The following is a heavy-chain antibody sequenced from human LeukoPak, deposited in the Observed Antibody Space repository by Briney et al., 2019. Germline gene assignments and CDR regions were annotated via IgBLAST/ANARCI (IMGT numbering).Heavy chain of an antibody. CDR2: IYASGST. CDR1: GGSISSGTYY. V-gene: IGHV4-61*02. D-gene: IGHD3-9*01. CDR3: ASRYYDILTGYDY. J-gene: IGHJ4*02. Sequence: SETLSLTCTVSGGSISSGTYYWSWIRQPGGKGLGWIGRIYASGSTNYNPSLKSRVTMSVDMSKNQFSLKLSSVTAADTAVYYCASRYYDILTGYDYWGQGTLVTVSS.